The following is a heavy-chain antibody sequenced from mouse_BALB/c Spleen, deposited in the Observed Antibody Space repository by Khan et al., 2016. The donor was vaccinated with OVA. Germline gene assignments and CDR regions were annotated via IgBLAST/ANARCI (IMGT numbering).Heavy chain of an antibody. CDR3: ARSCGGDFDY. Sequence: EVQLQESGPGLVKPSQSLSLTCTVTGYSITSDYAWNWIRQFPGNTLEWMGFISYSGNTNYNPSLKSRISITRDTSKNQFFLQLNSVTTEDTARYYCARSCGGDFDYWGQGTTLTVSS. J-gene: IGHJ2*01. CDR2: ISYSGNT. V-gene: IGHV3-2*02. CDR1: GYSITSDYA.